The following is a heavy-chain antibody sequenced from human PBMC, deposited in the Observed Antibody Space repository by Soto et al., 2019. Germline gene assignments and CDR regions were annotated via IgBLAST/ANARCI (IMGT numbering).Heavy chain of an antibody. V-gene: IGHV3-23*01. D-gene: IGHD6-6*01. CDR3: AKKMTYSSSSPFDY. Sequence: GGSLRLSCAASGFTFSSYAMSWVRQAPGKGLEWVSAISGSGGSTYYADSVKGRFTISRDNSKNTLYLQMNSLRAEYTAVYYCAKKMTYSSSSPFDYWGQGTLVTVSS. CDR2: ISGSGGST. J-gene: IGHJ4*02. CDR1: GFTFSSYA.